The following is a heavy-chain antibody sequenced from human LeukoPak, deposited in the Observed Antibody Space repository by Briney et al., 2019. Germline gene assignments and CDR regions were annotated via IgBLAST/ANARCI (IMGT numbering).Heavy chain of an antibody. CDR2: ISVYNVNT. V-gene: IGHV1-18*01. J-gene: IGHJ4*02. CDR1: GYTFISYG. Sequence: ASVKVSCKASGYTFISYGISWVRQAPGQGLEWMGWISVYNVNTNYAQKFQGRVTMTTDTSTSTAYMELRSLRSDDTAVYYCARDEGGYGLFDYWGQGTLATVSS. CDR3: ARDEGGYGLFDY. D-gene: IGHD5-12*01.